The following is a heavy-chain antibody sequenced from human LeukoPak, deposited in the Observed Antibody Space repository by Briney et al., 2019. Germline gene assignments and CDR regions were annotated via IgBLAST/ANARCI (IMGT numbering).Heavy chain of an antibody. D-gene: IGHD2-15*01. CDR3: ARGPLEYCSGGTCCSGRNWFDP. CDR2: INPNSGAT. J-gene: IGHJ5*02. V-gene: IGHV1-2*07. CDR1: GYTFTGYY. Sequence: ATVKVSCKASGYTFTGYYMHWVRHTPGQRLERRVGINPNSGATNNAHKSQGRVTLTTDTSISTAYTDVRRLRKDDTAVYYCARGPLEYCSGGTCCSGRNWFDPWGQGTLVTVSS.